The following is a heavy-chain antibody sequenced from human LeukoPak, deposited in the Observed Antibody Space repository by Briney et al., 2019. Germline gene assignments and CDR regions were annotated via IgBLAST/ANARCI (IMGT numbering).Heavy chain of an antibody. J-gene: IGHJ4*02. D-gene: IGHD5-12*01. V-gene: IGHV4-59*01. Sequence: SETLSLTCTVSGGSISNYWSWIRQPPGKGLEWIGNVENTGSTNYNPSLESRVTISVDTSKNHFSLRLSSVTAADTAVYYCARAVGDSGHGRYFYYWGQGTLVTVSS. CDR1: GGSISNY. CDR2: VENTGST. CDR3: ARAVGDSGHGRYFYY.